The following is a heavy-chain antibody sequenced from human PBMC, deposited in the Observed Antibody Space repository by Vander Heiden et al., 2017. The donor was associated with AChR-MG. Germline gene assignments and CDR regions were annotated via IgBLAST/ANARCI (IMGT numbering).Heavy chain of an antibody. CDR2: ISSSSTI. D-gene: IGHD5-18*01. J-gene: IGHJ4*02. Sequence: EVQLVESGGGLVQPGGSLRPASPASGCTFRSYTMNCVRPAPGKGLEWVSYISSSSTIYYADSVKGRFTSSRDNAKNSLSLQMDSLRAEDTAVYYCARGRGYSYGYNDYWGQGTLVTVSS. CDR3: ARGRGYSYGYNDY. CDR1: GCTFRSYT. V-gene: IGHV3-48*01.